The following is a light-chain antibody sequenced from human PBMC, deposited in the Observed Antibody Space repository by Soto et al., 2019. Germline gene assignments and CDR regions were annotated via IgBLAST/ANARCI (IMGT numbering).Light chain of an antibody. J-gene: IGKJ1*01. CDR2: GAS. V-gene: IGKV3-20*01. CDR1: QSVSSSY. CDR3: QQYGSSPRT. Sequence: DIVLTQSPGPLSFSPGERATLSCKSSQSVSSSYLAWYQQKPGQAPRLLIYGASSRATGIPDRFSGSGSGTDFTLTISRLEPEDFAVYYCQQYGSSPRTLGQGTKVDIK.